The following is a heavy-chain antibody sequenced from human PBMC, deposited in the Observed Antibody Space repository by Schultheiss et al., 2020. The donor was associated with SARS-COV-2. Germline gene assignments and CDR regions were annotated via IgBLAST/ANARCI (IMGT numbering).Heavy chain of an antibody. J-gene: IGHJ4*02. CDR2: IYYSGST. Sequence: SQTLSLTCPVSGGSISSSSYYWGWIRQPPGKGLEWIGSIYYSGSTYYNPSLKSRVTISVDTSKNQFSLKLSSVTAADTAVYYCARGRQLWLKGSDYWGQGTLVTVSS. CDR3: ARGRQLWLKGSDY. D-gene: IGHD5-18*01. V-gene: IGHV4-39*07. CDR1: GGSISSSSYY.